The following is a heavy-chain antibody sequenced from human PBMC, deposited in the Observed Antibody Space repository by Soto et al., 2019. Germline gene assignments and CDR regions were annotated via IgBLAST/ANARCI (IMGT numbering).Heavy chain of an antibody. CDR3: TKGGYDLIYYCGMDV. CDR2: ISSDGDTI. D-gene: IGHD5-12*01. V-gene: IGHV3-9*01. J-gene: IGHJ6*02. CDR1: GFTFHEYA. Sequence: EVQLIESGGGWVQPGTSLRVSCAASGFTFHEYAMHWVRQAPGKGLEWVSGISSDGDTIAYADSVQGRFTGFRDNAKNSLDLQMNSLGAEDTALYYCTKGGYDLIYYCGMDVWGQGTTVTVS.